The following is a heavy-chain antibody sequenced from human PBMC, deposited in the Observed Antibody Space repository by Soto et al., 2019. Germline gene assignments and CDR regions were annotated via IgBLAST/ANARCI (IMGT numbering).Heavy chain of an antibody. CDR2: ISSSSSTI. V-gene: IGHV3-48*01. Sequence: GGSLRLSCAASGFTFSSYSMNWVRQAPGKGLEWVSYISSSSSTIYYADSVKGRFTISRDNGKNSLYLQMNSLRAEDTAVYYCARAKLGYCSGGSCYAIDYWGQGTLVTVSS. J-gene: IGHJ4*02. CDR1: GFTFSSYS. CDR3: ARAKLGYCSGGSCYAIDY. D-gene: IGHD2-15*01.